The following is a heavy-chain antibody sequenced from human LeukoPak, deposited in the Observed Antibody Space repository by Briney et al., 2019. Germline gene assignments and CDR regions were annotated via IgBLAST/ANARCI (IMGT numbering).Heavy chain of an antibody. CDR3: AKDKYHDSSGTFDY. Sequence: ISASGGGTFYAGSVEGRFIISRDNSKNTLSLQMNSLRAEDTAIYYCAKDKYHDSSGTFDYWGQETLVTVSS. CDR2: ISASGGGT. D-gene: IGHD3-22*01. V-gene: IGHV3-23*01. J-gene: IGHJ4*02.